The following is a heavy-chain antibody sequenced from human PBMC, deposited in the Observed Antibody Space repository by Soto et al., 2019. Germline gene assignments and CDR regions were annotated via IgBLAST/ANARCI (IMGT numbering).Heavy chain of an antibody. Sequence: QAQLVQSGAEVKKPGSSVKVSCKASRDTFSSYAITWVRQAPGQGLEWMGGIIPTFGSPKYAQRFQGRLTITADDSTYTSYMELASLTSDDTAVYYCARAVVTKYNWFDPWGQGTLVTVSS. CDR2: IIPTFGSP. CDR1: RDTFSSYA. J-gene: IGHJ5*02. CDR3: ARAVVTKYNWFDP. V-gene: IGHV1-69*01. D-gene: IGHD2-21*02.